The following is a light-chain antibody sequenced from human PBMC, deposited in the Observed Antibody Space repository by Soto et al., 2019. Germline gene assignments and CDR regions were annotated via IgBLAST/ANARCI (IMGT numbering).Light chain of an antibody. J-gene: IGKJ5*01. V-gene: IGKV3-11*01. CDR2: DAS. CDR1: QSVSSY. Sequence: IVLTHSPATLSFSPGEIATLSCRASQSVSSYLAWYQQKPGQAPRLLIYDASNRATGIPARFSGSGTGTDFTLTISSLEPEDSAVYHCQQRSNWPSITFGQGTRLEIK. CDR3: QQRSNWPSIT.